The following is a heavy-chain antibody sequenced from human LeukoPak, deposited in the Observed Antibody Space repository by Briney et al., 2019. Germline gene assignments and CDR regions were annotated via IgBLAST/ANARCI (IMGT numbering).Heavy chain of an antibody. CDR1: GFTFSSYG. D-gene: IGHD2-15*01. J-gene: IGHJ6*02. V-gene: IGHV3-23*01. CDR3: AKDSWYSGHYYYGMDV. CDR2: ISGSGGST. Sequence: GGSLRLSCAASGFTFSSYGMSWVRQAPGKGLEWVSAISGSGGSTYYADSVKGRFAISRDNSKNTLYLQMNSLRAEDTAVYYCAKDSWYSGHYYYGMDVWGQGTTVTVSS.